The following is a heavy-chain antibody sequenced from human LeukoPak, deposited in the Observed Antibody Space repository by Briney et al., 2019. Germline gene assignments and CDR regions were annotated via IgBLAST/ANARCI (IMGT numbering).Heavy chain of an antibody. CDR3: ARSWSGYYRG. D-gene: IGHD3-3*01. J-gene: IGHJ4*02. Sequence: PSETLSLACAVYGGSFSGYYWSWIRQPPGKGLEWIGEINHSGSTNYNPSLKSRVTISVDTSKNQFSLKLSSVTAADTAVYYCARSWSGYYRGWGQGNLVTVSS. CDR1: GGSFSGYY. V-gene: IGHV4-34*01. CDR2: INHSGST.